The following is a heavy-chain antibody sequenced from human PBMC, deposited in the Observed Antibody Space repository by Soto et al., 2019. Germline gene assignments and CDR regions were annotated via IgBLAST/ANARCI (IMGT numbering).Heavy chain of an antibody. D-gene: IGHD3-3*01. Sequence: PPENLSLTSTVSGGSLSSSSYYWGWIRQPPGKGLEWIGSIYYSGSTYYNPSLKGRVTISVDTSKNQFSLKLSSVTAADTAVYYCARHQGRVTFLGVGPPPFGMDFPGPRITGTGFS. CDR2: IYYSGST. CDR1: GGSLSSSSYY. V-gene: IGHV4-39*01. J-gene: IGHJ6*02. CDR3: ARHQGRVTFLGVGPPPFGMDF.